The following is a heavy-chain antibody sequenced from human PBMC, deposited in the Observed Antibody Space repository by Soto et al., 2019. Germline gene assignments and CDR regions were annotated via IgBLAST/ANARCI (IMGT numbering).Heavy chain of an antibody. J-gene: IGHJ4*02. V-gene: IGHV4-4*07. D-gene: IGHD6-19*01. CDR2: IYSSGTT. Sequence: SETLSLTCKVSGGSISGYYCSWIRQSAGKGLEWIGRIYSSGTTAYSPSLRSRLTMSVDTSKNQFSLKVTSVTAADTAVYYCVRVGAVATNGGYFDYWGQGALVTVSS. CDR3: VRVGAVATNGGYFDY. CDR1: GGSISGYY.